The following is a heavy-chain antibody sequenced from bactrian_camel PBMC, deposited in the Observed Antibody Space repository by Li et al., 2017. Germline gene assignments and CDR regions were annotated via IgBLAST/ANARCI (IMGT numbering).Heavy chain of an antibody. Sequence: VQLVESGGGSVQTGGSLKLDCDYRISSYGSFCLGWFRQGPGKEREGVAAIDSDGTKYADSVKGRFTISRDNAKNTLYLQMNSLKTEDTAVYYCARDYPWVGYPSGMGTPLVPYWSQGTQVTVS. V-gene: IGHV3S32*01. CDR2: IDSDGT. D-gene: IGHD5*01. CDR3: ARDYPWVGYPSGMGTPLVPY. CDR1: ISSYGSFC. J-gene: IGHJ4*01.